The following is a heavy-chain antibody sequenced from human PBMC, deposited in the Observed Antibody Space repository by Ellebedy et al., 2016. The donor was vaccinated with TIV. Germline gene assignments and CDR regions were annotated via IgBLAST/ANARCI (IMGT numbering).Heavy chain of an antibody. V-gene: IGHV4-39*01. CDR1: GGSFSGYY. CDR2: IYYSGST. Sequence: GSLRLSXAVYGGSFSGYYWGWIRQPPGKGLEWIGSIYYSGSTYYNPSLKSRVTISVDTSKNQFSLKLSSVTAADTAVYYCARQTLGGIVALDPWGQGTLVTVSS. CDR3: ARQTLGGIVALDP. D-gene: IGHD3-22*01. J-gene: IGHJ5*02.